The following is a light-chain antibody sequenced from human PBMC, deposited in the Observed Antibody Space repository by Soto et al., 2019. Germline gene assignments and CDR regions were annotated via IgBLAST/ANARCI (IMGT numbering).Light chain of an antibody. V-gene: IGKV3-15*01. CDR3: QQFNTWPPT. J-gene: IGKJ1*01. Sequence: EVVMTQSPATLSVSSGESVTLSCRTSQSVGINFAWYKQKPGQAPSLLLYGASPRAAGFPARISGSWSGTELTLTINSLQSQDSAFYFCQQFNTWPPTFGQGTRVEIK. CDR2: GAS. CDR1: QSVGIN.